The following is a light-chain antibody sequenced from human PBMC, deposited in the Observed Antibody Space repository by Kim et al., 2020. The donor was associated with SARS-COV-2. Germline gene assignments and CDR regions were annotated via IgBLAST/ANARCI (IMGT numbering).Light chain of an antibody. J-gene: IGKJ2*01. Sequence: ASVGERVTITCRASHSISNYLTWYQQKPGQAPKLLIYAASSLESGIPSRFSGSGSGTDFTLTISSLQPEDFATYYCPQSYSTAMYSCRQGPKLDI. CDR2: AAS. V-gene: IGKV1-39*01. CDR1: HSISNY. CDR3: PQSYSTAMYS.